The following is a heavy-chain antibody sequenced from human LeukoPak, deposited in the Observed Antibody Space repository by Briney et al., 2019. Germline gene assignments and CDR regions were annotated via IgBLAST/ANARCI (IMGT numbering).Heavy chain of an antibody. V-gene: IGHV4-59*12. Sequence: SETLSLTCTVSGGSISSCYWSWIRQPPGKGLEWIGYIYYSGSTNYNPSLKSRVTISVDPSKNQFSLKLSSVTAADTAVYYCARVNYYDSSGYYWWFDPWGQGTLVTVSS. CDR3: ARVNYYDSSGYYWWFDP. D-gene: IGHD3-22*01. CDR2: IYYSGST. CDR1: GGSISSCY. J-gene: IGHJ5*02.